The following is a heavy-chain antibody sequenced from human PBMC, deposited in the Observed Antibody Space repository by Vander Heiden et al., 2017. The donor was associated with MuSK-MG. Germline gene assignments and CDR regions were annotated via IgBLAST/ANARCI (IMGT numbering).Heavy chain of an antibody. J-gene: IGHJ4*02. CDR1: GYSISSGYY. D-gene: IGHD4-17*01. V-gene: IGHV4-38-2*01. Sequence: QVQLQESGPGLVKPSETLSLTCAVSGYSISSGYYWGWIRQPPGKGLEWIGSIHHMGSTYYNPSLKSRVTISVDTSKNQLSMKLSSVTAADTAVYYCAGFYGDYAGWGQGTLVTVSS. CDR3: AGFYGDYAG. CDR2: IHHMGST.